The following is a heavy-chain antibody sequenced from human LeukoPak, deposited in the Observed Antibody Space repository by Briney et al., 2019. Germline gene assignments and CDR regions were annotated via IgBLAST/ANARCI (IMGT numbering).Heavy chain of an antibody. D-gene: IGHD5-12*01. V-gene: IGHV3-73*01. CDR1: GFTFSGSA. CDR3: TTRGYSGYDLYYYYGMDV. Sequence: SGGSLRLSCAASGFTFSGSAMHWVHQASGKGLEWVGRIRSKANSYATAYAASVKGRFTISRDDSKNTAYLQMNSLKTEDTAVYYCTTRGYSGYDLYYYYGMDVWGQGTTVTVSS. CDR2: IRSKANSYAT. J-gene: IGHJ6*02.